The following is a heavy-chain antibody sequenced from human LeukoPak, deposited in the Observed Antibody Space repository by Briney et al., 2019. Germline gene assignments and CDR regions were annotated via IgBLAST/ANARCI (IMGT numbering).Heavy chain of an antibody. J-gene: IGHJ6*02. D-gene: IGHD3-22*01. V-gene: IGHV4-4*07. CDR2: IYTSGST. CDR3: ARDITYYYDSSGYYYDYGMDV. Sequence: SETLSLTCTVSGGSISSYYWSWIRQPAGKGLEWIGRIYTSGSTNYNPSLKSRVTMSVDTSKNQFSLKLSSVTAADTAVYYSARDITYYYDSSGYYYDYGMDVWGQGTTVTVSS. CDR1: GGSISSYY.